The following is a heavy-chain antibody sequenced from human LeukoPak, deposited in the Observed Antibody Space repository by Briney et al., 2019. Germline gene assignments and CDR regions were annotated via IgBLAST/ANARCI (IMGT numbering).Heavy chain of an antibody. CDR1: GFTFSSYG. J-gene: IGHJ6*03. V-gene: IGHV3-30*02. CDR3: ARGQKTRYYYYYYYMDV. Sequence: GGSLRLSCAASGFTFSSYGMHWVRQAPGKGLEWVAFIRYDGSNKYYADSVKGRFTISRDNSKHTLDLQMNSLRAEDTAVYYCARGQKTRYYYYYYYMDVWGKGTTVTISS. CDR2: IRYDGSNK.